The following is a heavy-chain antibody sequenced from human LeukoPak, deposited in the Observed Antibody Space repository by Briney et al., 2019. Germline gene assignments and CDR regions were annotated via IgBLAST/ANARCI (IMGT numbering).Heavy chain of an antibody. V-gene: IGHV3-23*01. CDR2: ISGSGGST. Sequence: PGGSLRLSCAASGFTFSSYAMTWVRQPPGKGLEGVSAISGSGGSTYYADAVEGRLTISRDDSKNTLYLLMNSLRGQDGCVYYCPKHVDTVMTRYFDYWGQGPLVTVSS. D-gene: IGHD5-18*01. CDR3: PKHVDTVMTRYFDY. J-gene: IGHJ4*02. CDR1: GFTFSSYA.